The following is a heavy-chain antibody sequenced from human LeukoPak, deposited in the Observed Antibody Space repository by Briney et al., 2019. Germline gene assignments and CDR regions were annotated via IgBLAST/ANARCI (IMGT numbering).Heavy chain of an antibody. CDR2: INPSGGST. CDR1: GYTFTSYY. CDR3: ARDPGYTWSGAFFDY. V-gene: IGHV1-46*01. Sequence: GASVKVSCKASGYTFTSYYMHWVRQAPGQGLEWTGIINPSGGSTSYAQKFQGRVTMTRDTSTSTVYMELSSLRSEDTAVYYCARDPGYTWSGAFFDYWGQGTLVTVSS. J-gene: IGHJ4*02. D-gene: IGHD5-12*01.